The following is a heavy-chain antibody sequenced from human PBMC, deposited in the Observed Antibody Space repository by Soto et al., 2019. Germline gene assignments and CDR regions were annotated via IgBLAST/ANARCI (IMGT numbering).Heavy chain of an antibody. Sequence: LXLXCAASGFRFRTXAMSWVRQAPGKGLECVASIRPGGDSTYYADSVKGRFAVSRDNSNVTLYLQMDSLRVEDAAIYYCTTHEEGAPWAGGFDSWGQGTLVTVSS. CDR3: TTHEEGAPWAGGFDS. CDR1: GFRFRTXA. D-gene: IGHD1-26*01. V-gene: IGHV3-23*01. CDR2: IRPGGDST. J-gene: IGHJ5*01.